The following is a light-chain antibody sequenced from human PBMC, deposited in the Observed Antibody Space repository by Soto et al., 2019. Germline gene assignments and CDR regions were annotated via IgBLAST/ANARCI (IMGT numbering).Light chain of an antibody. Sequence: QAVVTQEPSLTVYPGGTVTLTCGSSTGPVTSGHYPNWHQQKPGRAPRTLTYDINNRHSWTPARFSASVLGGKAALTLSGAQPEDEADYYCSLSYGAPRPVVFGGGTKLTVL. CDR1: TGPVTSGHY. V-gene: IGLV7-46*01. J-gene: IGLJ2*01. CDR2: DIN. CDR3: SLSYGAPRPVV.